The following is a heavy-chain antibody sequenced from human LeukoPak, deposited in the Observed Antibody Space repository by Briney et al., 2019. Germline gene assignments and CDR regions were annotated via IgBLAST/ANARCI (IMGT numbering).Heavy chain of an antibody. V-gene: IGHV4-61*02. Sequence: SQTLSLTCTVSGGSISSGSYYWSWIRQPAGKGLEWIGRIYTSGSTNYNPPLKSRVTISVDTSKNQFSLKLSSVTAADTAVYYCARELFSIAARRSFDYWGQGTLVTVSS. CDR2: IYTSGST. D-gene: IGHD6-6*01. J-gene: IGHJ4*02. CDR1: GGSISSGSYY. CDR3: ARELFSIAARRSFDY.